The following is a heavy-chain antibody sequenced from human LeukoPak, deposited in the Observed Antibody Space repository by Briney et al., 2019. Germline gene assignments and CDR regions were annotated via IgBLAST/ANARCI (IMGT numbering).Heavy chain of an antibody. J-gene: IGHJ4*02. CDR2: INHSGST. V-gene: IGHV4-34*01. CDR3: ARSYSSSSRSDY. CDR1: GFTFSDYY. Sequence: GSLRLSCAASGFTFSDYYMSWIRQPPGKGLEWIGEINHSGSTNYNPSLKSRVTISVDTSKNQFSLKLSSVTAADTAVYYCARSYSSSSRSDYWGQGTLVTVSS. D-gene: IGHD6-6*01.